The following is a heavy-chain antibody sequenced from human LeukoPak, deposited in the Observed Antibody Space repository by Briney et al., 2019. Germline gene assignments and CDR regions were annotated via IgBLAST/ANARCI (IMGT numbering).Heavy chain of an antibody. Sequence: PSQTLSLTCTVSGGSISSGSYYWSWIRQPAGKGLEWIGRIYNSGSTSYNPSLKSRVTISVDTSKNQFSLKLSSVTAADTAVYYCARSQWQSLFDYWGQGTLVTVSS. V-gene: IGHV4-61*02. CDR2: IYNSGST. J-gene: IGHJ4*02. CDR1: GGSISSGSYY. CDR3: ARSQWQSLFDY. D-gene: IGHD2-8*01.